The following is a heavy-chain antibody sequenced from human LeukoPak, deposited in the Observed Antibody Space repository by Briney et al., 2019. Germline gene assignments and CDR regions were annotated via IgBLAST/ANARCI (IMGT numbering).Heavy chain of an antibody. V-gene: IGHV3-73*01. D-gene: IGHD3-3*01. Sequence: PGGSLKLSCAASGFTFSGSAMHWVRQASGKGLEWVGRIRSKANSYATAYVASVKGRFTISRDDSKNTAYLQMNSLKTEDTAVYYCTRPLGTIFGVVNNDYWGQGTLVTVSS. CDR2: IRSKANSYAT. CDR1: GFTFSGSA. CDR3: TRPLGTIFGVVNNDY. J-gene: IGHJ4*02.